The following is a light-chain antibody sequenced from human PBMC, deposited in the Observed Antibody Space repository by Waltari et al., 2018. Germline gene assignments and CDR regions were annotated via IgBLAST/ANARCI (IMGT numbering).Light chain of an antibody. CDR2: DVT. J-gene: IGLJ1*01. CDR1: PRAIGGPNY. V-gene: IGLV2-14*03. CDR3: SSHTSTTTNV. Sequence: SALPPPAAVSGSPGPSLPLSCSGSPRAIGGPNYVCWYQQHPGKAPKLIIYDVTNRPSGVSNRFSGSKSGNTASLTISGLQTDDEAIYYCSSHTSTTTNVFGTGTKVTVL.